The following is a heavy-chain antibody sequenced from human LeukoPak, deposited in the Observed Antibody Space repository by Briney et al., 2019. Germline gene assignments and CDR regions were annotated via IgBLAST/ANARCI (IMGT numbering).Heavy chain of an antibody. V-gene: IGHV3-7*03. Sequence: GGSLRLSCAASGFIFSSYWMNWARQAPGKGLEWVASINHNGNVNYYVDSVKGRFTISRDNAKNSLYLQMSNLRAEDTAVYFCARGGGLDVWGQGATVTVSS. CDR2: INHNGNVN. CDR3: ARGGGLDV. J-gene: IGHJ6*02. D-gene: IGHD3-16*01. CDR1: GFIFSSYW.